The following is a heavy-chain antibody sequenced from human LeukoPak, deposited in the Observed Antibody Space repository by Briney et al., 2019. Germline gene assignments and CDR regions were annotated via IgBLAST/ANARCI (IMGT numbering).Heavy chain of an antibody. CDR2: INPNTANP. Sequence: ASVKVSCKASGYTFTNYPINWVRQAPGQGLEWMGWINPNTANPTYAQDFTGRFVFSLDTSVNTTYLQISSLKAEDTAVYYCARGAKDSSGYSPTYAFDIWGQGTMVTVSS. CDR1: GYTFTNYP. D-gene: IGHD3-22*01. J-gene: IGHJ3*02. CDR3: ARGAKDSSGYSPTYAFDI. V-gene: IGHV7-4-1*02.